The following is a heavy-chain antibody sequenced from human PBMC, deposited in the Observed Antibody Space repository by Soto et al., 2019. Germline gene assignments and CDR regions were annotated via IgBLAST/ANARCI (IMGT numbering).Heavy chain of an antibody. J-gene: IGHJ4*02. D-gene: IGHD5-12*01. Sequence: SETLSLTCTVSGGSVGSGDYFWSWIRQPPGKGLEWIGYIYDSGSSYYNPSLKSRVTMSVDMSKNQFSLKLSSVTAADTAMYYCVREKGYISGPKNFDSWGQGTLVTVSS. V-gene: IGHV4-30-4*01. CDR1: GGSVGSGDYF. CDR3: VREKGYISGPKNFDS. CDR2: IYDSGSS.